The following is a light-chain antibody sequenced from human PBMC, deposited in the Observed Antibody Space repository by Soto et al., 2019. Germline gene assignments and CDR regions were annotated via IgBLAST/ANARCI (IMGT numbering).Light chain of an antibody. CDR2: GNS. Sequence: QSVLTQPPSVSGAPGQRVTISCTGCSSNIGAGYDVHWYQQLPGTAPKLLIYGNSNRPSGVPDRFSGSKSGTSASLAITGLQAEDEADYYCQSYDSSLSGVLFGGGTKVTVL. CDR1: SSNIGAGYD. J-gene: IGLJ2*01. V-gene: IGLV1-40*01. CDR3: QSYDSSLSGVL.